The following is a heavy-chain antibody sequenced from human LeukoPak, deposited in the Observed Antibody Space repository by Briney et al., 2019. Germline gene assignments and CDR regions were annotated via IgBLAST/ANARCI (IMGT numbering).Heavy chain of an antibody. J-gene: IGHJ6*03. CDR1: GYTFTSYD. CDR2: MNPNSGNT. CDR3: AREEYYHYYMDV. Sequence: ASVKVSCKASGYTFTSYDINWVRQATGQGLEWMGWMNPNSGNTGYAQKFQGRVTFTADKSTSTAYMELSSLRSEDTAVYYCAREEYYHYYMDVWGKGTTVTVSS. V-gene: IGHV1-8*01.